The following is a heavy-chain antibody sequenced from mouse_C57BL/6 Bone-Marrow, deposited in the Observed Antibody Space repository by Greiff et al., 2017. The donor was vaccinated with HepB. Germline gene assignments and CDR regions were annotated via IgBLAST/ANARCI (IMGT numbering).Heavy chain of an antibody. CDR1: GFNIKDDY. CDR2: IDPENGDT. CDR3: TTEGTTPYFDY. D-gene: IGHD2-12*01. V-gene: IGHV14-4*01. J-gene: IGHJ2*01. Sequence: EVKLMESGAELVRPGASVKLSCTASGFNIKDDYMHWVKQRPEQGLEWIGWIDPENGDTEYASKFQGKATITADTSSNTAYLQLSSLTSEDTAVYYCTTEGTTPYFDYWGQGTTLTVSS.